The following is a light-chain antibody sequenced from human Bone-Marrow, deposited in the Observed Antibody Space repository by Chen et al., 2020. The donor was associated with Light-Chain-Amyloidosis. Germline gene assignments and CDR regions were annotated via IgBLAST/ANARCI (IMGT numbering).Light chain of an antibody. CDR2: EGT. J-gene: IGLJ3*02. CDR1: GSDVERHKH. Sequence: QSALTQPASVSGSPGQSITISCTGTGSDVERHKHISWYQQYPGKGPKLILFEGTRRPSGVSDRFAGSNSGNRASLPICGLQAEDEADYYCGSYAGTTTAWEFGGGTKLTVL. V-gene: IGLV2-23*01. CDR3: GSYAGTTTAWE.